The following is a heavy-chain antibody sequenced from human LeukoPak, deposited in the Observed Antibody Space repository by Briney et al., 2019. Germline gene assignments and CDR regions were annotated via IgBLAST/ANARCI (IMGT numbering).Heavy chain of an antibody. CDR2: IIPIFGTA. V-gene: IGHV1-69*05. CDR3: ARGDPDVVINDFDY. D-gene: IGHD3-22*01. J-gene: IGHJ4*02. Sequence: VASVTVSCKASGGTFSSYAISWVRQAPGQGLEWMGGIIPIFGTANYAQKLQGRVTMTTDTSTSTAYMELRSLRSDDTAVYYCARGDPDVVINDFDYWGQGTLVTVSS. CDR1: GGTFSSYA.